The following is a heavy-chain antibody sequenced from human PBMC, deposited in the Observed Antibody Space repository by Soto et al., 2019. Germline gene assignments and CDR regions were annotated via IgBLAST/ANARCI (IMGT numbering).Heavy chain of an antibody. CDR2: INAGNGNT. CDR1: GYTFTSYA. Sequence: QVQLVQSGAEVKKPGASVKVSCKASGYTFTSYAMHWVRQAPGQRLEWMGWINAGNGNTKYSQKFQGRVTITRDTSASTAYMELSSLRSEDTAVYYCARDRYRVAARGGGYYYYGMDVWGQGTTVTVSS. V-gene: IGHV1-3*01. CDR3: ARDRYRVAARGGGYYYYGMDV. D-gene: IGHD6-6*01. J-gene: IGHJ6*02.